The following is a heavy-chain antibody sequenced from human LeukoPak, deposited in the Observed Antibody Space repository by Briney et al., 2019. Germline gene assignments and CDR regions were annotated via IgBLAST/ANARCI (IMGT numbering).Heavy chain of an antibody. Sequence: QPGGSLRLSCAASGFTFSSYAMHWVRQAPGKGLEWVAVISYDGSNKYYADSVKGRFTISRDNSKNTLYLQMNSLRAEDTAVYYCARDLGRYCSSTSCPGNYYYYYGMDVWGQGTTVTVSS. CDR2: ISYDGSNK. D-gene: IGHD2-2*01. CDR1: GFTFSSYA. V-gene: IGHV3-30-3*01. CDR3: ARDLGRYCSSTSCPGNYYYYYGMDV. J-gene: IGHJ6*02.